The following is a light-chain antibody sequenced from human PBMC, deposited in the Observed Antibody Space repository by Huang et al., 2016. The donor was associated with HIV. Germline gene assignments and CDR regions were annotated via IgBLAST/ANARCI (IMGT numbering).Light chain of an antibody. J-gene: IGKJ1*01. V-gene: IGKV3-20*01. CDR1: QSVNSNY. CDR2: GAS. CDR3: QQYGNLPPWT. Sequence: VVLTQTPATLSLSPGDIATLSCRASQSVNSNYLAWYQRKPGQAPRLLIYGASSRATGVPDRFSGSGSGTDFTLTISRLEPEDFAMYYCQQYGNLPPWTFGQGTKVEIK.